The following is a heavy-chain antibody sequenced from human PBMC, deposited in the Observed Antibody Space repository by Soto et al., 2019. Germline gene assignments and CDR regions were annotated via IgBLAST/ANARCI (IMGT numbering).Heavy chain of an antibody. CDR1: GYTFTSYG. D-gene: IGHD3-22*01. Sequence: QVQLVQSGAEVKKPGASVKVSCKASGYTFTSYGISWVRQAPGQGLEWMGWISAYNGNTNFAQKLQGRGTMTTDTSESTAYMELSSLRSDDTAVDYCARVSFSSPKTEYYASGGYGYWGHGTLVTVAS. CDR2: ISAYNGNT. V-gene: IGHV1-18*01. CDR3: ARVSFSSPKTEYYASGGYGY. J-gene: IGHJ4*01.